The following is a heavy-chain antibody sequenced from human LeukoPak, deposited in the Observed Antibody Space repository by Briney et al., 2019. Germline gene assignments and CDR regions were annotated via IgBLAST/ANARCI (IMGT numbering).Heavy chain of an antibody. CDR3: AKDTGSITGHPDAFDI. V-gene: IGHV3-23*01. J-gene: IGHJ3*02. D-gene: IGHD1-20*01. Sequence: GGSLRLSCAASGFTFTNYAMTWVRQAPGKGLEWVSTISGSGSSTYYADSVKGRFTISRDNSKNTLYLQMNSLRAEDTAVYYCAKDTGSITGHPDAFDIWGQGTMVTVSS. CDR1: GFTFTNYA. CDR2: ISGSGSST.